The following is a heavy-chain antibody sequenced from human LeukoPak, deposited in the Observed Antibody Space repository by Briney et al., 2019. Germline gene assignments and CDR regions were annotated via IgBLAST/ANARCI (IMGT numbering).Heavy chain of an antibody. J-gene: IGHJ4*02. CDR3: GKERHSGSWYIGSE. CDR2: ISWNSGSI. D-gene: IGHD6-13*01. CDR1: GFTFGDYG. Sequence: GGSLRLSCAASGFTFGDYGMHWVRQAPGKGLEWVSGISWNSGSIGYADSVKGRFTISRDNAKNSLYLQMNNLRPEDTALYYCGKERHSGSWYIGSEWGQGTQVTVSA. V-gene: IGHV3-9*01.